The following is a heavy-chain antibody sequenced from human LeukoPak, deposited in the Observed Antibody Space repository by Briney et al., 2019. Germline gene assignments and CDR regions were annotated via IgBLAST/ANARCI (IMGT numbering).Heavy chain of an antibody. CDR1: GYTFTSYG. CDR2: ISAYNGNT. Sequence: GASVKVSCKASGYTFTSYGISWVRQAPGQGLEWMGWISAYNGNTNYAQKLQGRVTMTTDTSTSTVYMELSSLRSEDTAVYYCARVVGYCSSTSCEYYFDYWGQGTLVTVSS. V-gene: IGHV1-18*01. D-gene: IGHD2-2*01. J-gene: IGHJ4*02. CDR3: ARVVGYCSSTSCEYYFDY.